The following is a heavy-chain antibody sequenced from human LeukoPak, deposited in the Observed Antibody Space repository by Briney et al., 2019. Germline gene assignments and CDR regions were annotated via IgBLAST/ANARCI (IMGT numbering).Heavy chain of an antibody. Sequence: ASVKVSCKVSGYTLTELSMHWVRQAPGKGLEWMGGFDPEDGETIYAQKFQGRVTMTEDTSTDTAYMELSSLRSGDTAVYYCATAPYGDYRVPFDYWGQGALVTVSS. CDR3: ATAPYGDYRVPFDY. CDR2: FDPEDGET. V-gene: IGHV1-24*01. D-gene: IGHD4-17*01. CDR1: GYTLTELS. J-gene: IGHJ4*02.